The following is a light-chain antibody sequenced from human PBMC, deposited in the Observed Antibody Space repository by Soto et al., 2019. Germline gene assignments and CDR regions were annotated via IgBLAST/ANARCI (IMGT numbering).Light chain of an antibody. J-gene: IGLJ1*01. CDR3: CSYAGSYNDV. V-gene: IGLV2-11*01. CDR1: SSDVGGYNY. Sequence: QSVLTQPASVSGSPGQSITISCTGTSSDVGGYNYVSWYQQHPGKAPKLMIYDVSKRPSGVPDRFSGSKSGNTASLTISGLQAEDEADYYCCSYAGSYNDVFGTGTKLTVL. CDR2: DVS.